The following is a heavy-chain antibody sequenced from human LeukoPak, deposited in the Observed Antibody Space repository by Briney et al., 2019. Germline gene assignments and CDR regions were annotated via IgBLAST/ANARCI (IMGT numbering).Heavy chain of an antibody. CDR2: IIPIFGTA. CDR3: ARGWEYGDYVPQNWFDP. Sequence: SVKVSRKASGGTFSSYAISWVRQAPGQGREWMGRIIPIFGTANYAQKFQGRVTITADKSTSTAYMELSSVSSEDTGVYDCARGWEYGDYVPQNWFDPWGQGTLVTVSS. CDR1: GGTFSSYA. J-gene: IGHJ5*02. D-gene: IGHD4-17*01. V-gene: IGHV1-69*06.